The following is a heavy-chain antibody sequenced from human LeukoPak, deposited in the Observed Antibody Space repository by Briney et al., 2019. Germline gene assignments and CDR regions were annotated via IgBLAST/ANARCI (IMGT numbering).Heavy chain of an antibody. Sequence: SETLSLTCTVSGGSISSYYWSWIRQPPGKGLEWIGYIYYSGSTNYNPSLKSRVTISVDTSKSQFSLKLSSVTAADTAVYYCARGSRWFQDDYWGQGTLVTVSS. CDR3: ARGSRWFQDDY. CDR1: GGSISSYY. J-gene: IGHJ4*02. D-gene: IGHD2-15*01. CDR2: IYYSGST. V-gene: IGHV4-59*01.